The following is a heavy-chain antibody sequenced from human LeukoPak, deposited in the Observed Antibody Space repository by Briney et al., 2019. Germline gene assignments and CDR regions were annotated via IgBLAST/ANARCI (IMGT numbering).Heavy chain of an antibody. V-gene: IGHV1-69*13. CDR2: IIPIFGTA. CDR3: ATNRRVRGVIRTPAGGYYYYGLDV. Sequence: GASVKVSCKASGGTFSSYAINWVRQAPGQGLEWMGGIIPIFGTANYAQKFQGRVTITADESTSTAYMELSSLRSEDTAVYYCATNRRVRGVIRTPAGGYYYYGLDVWGKGTTVTVSS. CDR1: GGTFSSYA. D-gene: IGHD3-10*01. J-gene: IGHJ6*04.